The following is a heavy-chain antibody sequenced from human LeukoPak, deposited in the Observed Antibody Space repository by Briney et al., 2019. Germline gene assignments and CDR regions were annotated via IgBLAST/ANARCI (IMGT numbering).Heavy chain of an antibody. CDR2: ISSSSSYI. V-gene: IGHV3-21*01. D-gene: IGHD1-1*01. CDR1: GFTFSNYN. Sequence: GGSLRLSCAASGFTFSNYNMNWVRQAPGKGLEWVSSISSSSSYIYYADSLKGRFTISRDNAKNSLYLQMNSLRAEDTAVYYCARLFRDVTTFDYWGQGTLVTVSS. CDR3: ARLFRDVTTFDY. J-gene: IGHJ4*02.